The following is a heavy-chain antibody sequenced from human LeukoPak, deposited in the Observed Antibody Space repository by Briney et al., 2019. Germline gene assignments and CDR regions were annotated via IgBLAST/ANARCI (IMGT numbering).Heavy chain of an antibody. D-gene: IGHD3-3*01. CDR1: GGTFSSYA. CDR3: ARDYDSSNWFDP. V-gene: IGHV1-69*04. Sequence: SVKVSCKASGGTFSSYAISWVRQAPGQGLEWMGRVIPILGIANYAQKFQGRVTITADKSTSTAYMELSSLRSEDTAVYYCARDYDSSNWFDPWGQGTLVTVSS. CDR2: VIPILGIA. J-gene: IGHJ5*02.